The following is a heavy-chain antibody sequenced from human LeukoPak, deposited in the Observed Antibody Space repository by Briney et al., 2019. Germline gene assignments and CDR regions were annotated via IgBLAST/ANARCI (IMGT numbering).Heavy chain of an antibody. CDR2: ISWNSGSI. D-gene: IGHD3-3*01. CDR1: GFTFDDYA. CDR3: AKGERFLEWLPPILDY. J-gene: IGHJ4*02. Sequence: GGSLRLSCAASGFTFDDYAMHWVRQAPGKGLEWVSGISWNSGSIGYADSVKGRFTISRDNAKNSLYLQMNSLRAEDTALYYCAKGERFLEWLPPILDYWGQGTLVTVSS. V-gene: IGHV3-9*01.